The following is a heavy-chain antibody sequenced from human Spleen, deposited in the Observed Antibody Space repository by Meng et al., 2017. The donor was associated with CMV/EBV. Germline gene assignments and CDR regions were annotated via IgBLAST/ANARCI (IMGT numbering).Heavy chain of an antibody. CDR2: ISSLSNDI. V-gene: IGHV3-21*01. Sequence: GGSLRLSCAASGFTFSDYGFHWVRQAPGKGLEWVSSISSLSNDIYYADTVKGRFTISRDNAKNSLYLEMNSLGAEDTAVYFCARGCVTPCVGLSLWGQGTLVTVSS. CDR1: GFTFSDYG. J-gene: IGHJ4*02. CDR3: ARGCVTPCVGLSL. D-gene: IGHD2-21*01.